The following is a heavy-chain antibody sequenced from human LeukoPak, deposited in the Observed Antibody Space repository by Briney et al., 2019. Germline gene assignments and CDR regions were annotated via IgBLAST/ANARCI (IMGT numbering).Heavy chain of an antibody. CDR2: INPNSGGT. CDR1: GYTFTGYY. J-gene: IGHJ6*03. CDR3: ARARGNDGYMDV. V-gene: IGHV1-2*02. Sequence: ASVKVSCKASGYTFTGYYMHWVRQAPGQGLEWMGWINPNSGGTNYAQKFQGRVTLTRTTSITTAYMELSSLRSEDTAVYYCARARGNDGYMDVWGKGTTVTVSS.